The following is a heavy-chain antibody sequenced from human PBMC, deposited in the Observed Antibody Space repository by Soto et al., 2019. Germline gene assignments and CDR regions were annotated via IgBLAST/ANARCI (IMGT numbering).Heavy chain of an antibody. CDR3: ARDGDPGYSFWSGPLGGGRFDP. Sequence: QVQLVQSGAEVKEPGSSVNVSCKTSGGTFGNTAVTWVRQAPGQGLEWIGGIVPMFGTANYAQKFQGRGTITADESTSTAYMELSSLRSDDTAVYYCARDGDPGYSFWSGPLGGGRFDPWGQGTMVTVSS. CDR2: IVPMFGTA. CDR1: GGTFGNTA. V-gene: IGHV1-69*12. D-gene: IGHD3-3*01. J-gene: IGHJ5*02.